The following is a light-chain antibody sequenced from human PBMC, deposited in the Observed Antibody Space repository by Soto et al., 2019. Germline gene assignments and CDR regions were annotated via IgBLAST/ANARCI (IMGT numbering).Light chain of an antibody. V-gene: IGKV3-20*01. CDR3: QQYGSVPLT. CDR1: QSVSSSY. Sequence: EIVLTQSPGTLSLSPGERATLSCRASQSVSSSYLVWHQQKPGQAPRLLIYAASRRATGIPDRFSGSGSGTDFTLTISRLEPEDFAVYYCQQYGSVPLTFGGGTKVDIK. J-gene: IGKJ4*01. CDR2: AAS.